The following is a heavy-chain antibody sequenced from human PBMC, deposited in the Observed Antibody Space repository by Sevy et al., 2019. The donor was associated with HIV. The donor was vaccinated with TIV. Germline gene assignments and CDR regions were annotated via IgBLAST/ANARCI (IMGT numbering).Heavy chain of an antibody. CDR2: FDPEDGET. V-gene: IGHV1-24*01. Sequence: ASVKVSCKVSGSTLTKLSMHWVRQAPGKGLEWMGRFDPEDGETIYAQKFQGRVTMTEDTSTDTAYMEERSLRSEDTAVYFCASAREYYEDNSGYLDYWGQGTLVTVSS. CDR1: GSTLTKLS. CDR3: ASAREYYEDNSGYLDY. J-gene: IGHJ4*02. D-gene: IGHD3-22*01.